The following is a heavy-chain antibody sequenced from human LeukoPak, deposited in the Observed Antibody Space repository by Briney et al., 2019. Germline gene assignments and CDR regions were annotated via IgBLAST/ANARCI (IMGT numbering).Heavy chain of an antibody. J-gene: IGHJ1*01. V-gene: IGHV4-34*01. D-gene: IGHD3-22*01. CDR2: INHSGST. CDR3: ARVDSSGYYGGNFEYFQH. CDR1: GGSFSGYY. Sequence: SETLSLTCAVYGGSFSGYYWSWIRQPPGKGLEWIGEINHSGSTNYNPSPKSRVTISVDTSKNQFSPKLTSVTAADTAVYYCARVDSSGYYGGNFEYFQHWGQGTLVTVSS.